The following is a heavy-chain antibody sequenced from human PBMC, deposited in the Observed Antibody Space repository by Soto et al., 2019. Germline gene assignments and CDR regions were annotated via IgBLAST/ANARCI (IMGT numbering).Heavy chain of an antibody. CDR3: AKEVYYDRDY. V-gene: IGHV3-64*04. D-gene: IGHD3-22*01. J-gene: IGHJ4*02. CDR1: GFTFSSYA. CDR2: ISSDGRKT. Sequence: SGGSLILSCSVSGFTFSSYAMHWVRQAPGKGLEYASSISSDGRKTYYADSVKGRFTISRDNSKSTLYLQMNSLRAEDTAGYYCAKEVYYDRDYWGQGTLVTV.